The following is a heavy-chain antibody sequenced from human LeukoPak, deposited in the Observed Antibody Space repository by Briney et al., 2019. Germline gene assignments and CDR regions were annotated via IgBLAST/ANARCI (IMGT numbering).Heavy chain of an antibody. V-gene: IGHV4-59*01. CDR1: GGSISTYY. CDR3: ARVVGATGATFDY. CDR2: IYYSGST. J-gene: IGHJ4*02. Sequence: PSETLSLTCTVSGGSISTYYWSWIRQPPGKGLEWIGYIYYSGSTKYNPSLKSRVTISVDTSKNQFSLNLSSVTAADTAVYYCARVVGATGATFDYWGQGTLVTVSS. D-gene: IGHD1-26*01.